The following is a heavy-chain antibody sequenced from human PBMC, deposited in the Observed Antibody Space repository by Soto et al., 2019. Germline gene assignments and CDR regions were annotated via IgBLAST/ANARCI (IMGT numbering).Heavy chain of an antibody. D-gene: IGHD2-2*01. V-gene: IGHV3-23*01. CDR3: AKDGCLYCSRPNWFDP. CDR2: IGGSGDNA. J-gene: IGHJ5*02. Sequence: PGGSLRLSCAASGFTFSSYSMNWVRQAPGKGPEWVSGIGGSGDNAYYADSVKGRITISRDNSKNTLYLQMDSLRAEDTAVYYCAKDGCLYCSRPNWFDPWGRGTLVTVSS. CDR1: GFTFSSYS.